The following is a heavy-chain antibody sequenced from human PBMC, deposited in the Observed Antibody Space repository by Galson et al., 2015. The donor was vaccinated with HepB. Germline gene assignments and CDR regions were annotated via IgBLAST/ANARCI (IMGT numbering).Heavy chain of an antibody. CDR2: INTNTGNP. CDR3: ARAHPYSSSWPGYNWFDP. Sequence: SVKVSCKASGYTFTSYAMNWVRLAPGQGLEWMGWINTNTGNPTYAQGFTGRFVFSLDTSVSTAYLQISSLKAEDTAVYYCARAHPYSSSWPGYNWFDPWGQGTLVTVSS. V-gene: IGHV7-4-1*02. CDR1: GYTFTSYA. J-gene: IGHJ5*02. D-gene: IGHD6-13*01.